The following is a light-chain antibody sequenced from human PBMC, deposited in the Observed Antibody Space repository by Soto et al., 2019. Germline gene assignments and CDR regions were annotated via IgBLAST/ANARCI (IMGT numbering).Light chain of an antibody. CDR1: NSRSKS. Sequence: SYELTQPPSVSVAPGQTARITCGGNNSRSKSVHWYQQKPGQAPVLVVYDDSDRPSGIPERFSGSNSGNTATLTISRVEAGDEADYYCQVWDTTSDHPVVFGGGTKLTVL. CDR3: QVWDTTSDHPVV. V-gene: IGLV3-21*02. CDR2: DDS. J-gene: IGLJ2*01.